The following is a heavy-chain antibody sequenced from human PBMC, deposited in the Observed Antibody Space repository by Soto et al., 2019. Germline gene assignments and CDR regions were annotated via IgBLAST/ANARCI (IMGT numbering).Heavy chain of an antibody. D-gene: IGHD3-22*01. CDR3: ARGSGGTMIVVVIGFDAFDI. V-gene: IGHV1-69*13. J-gene: IGHJ3*02. CDR1: GGTFSSYA. Sequence: SVKVSCKASGGTFSSYAISWVRQAPGQGLEWMGGIIPIFGTANYAQKFQGRVTITADESTSTVFMELSSLRSEDTAVYYFARGSGGTMIVVVIGFDAFDIWGQGTMVTVSS. CDR2: IIPIFGTA.